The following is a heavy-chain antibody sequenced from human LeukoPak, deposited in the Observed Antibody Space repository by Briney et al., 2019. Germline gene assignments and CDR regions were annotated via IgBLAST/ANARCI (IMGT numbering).Heavy chain of an antibody. V-gene: IGHV4-59*08. CDR1: GGSVSNYY. CDR3: ARHGSIATGAFTY. D-gene: IGHD6-13*01. CDR2: IYYSGST. Sequence: PSETLFLTCTVSGGSVSNYYWSWIRQPPGKGLEWIAYIYYSGSTNYNPSLRSRVSISVDTSKNQISLKLGSVTAADTAVYYCARHGSIATGAFTYWGQGTLVTVSS. J-gene: IGHJ4*02.